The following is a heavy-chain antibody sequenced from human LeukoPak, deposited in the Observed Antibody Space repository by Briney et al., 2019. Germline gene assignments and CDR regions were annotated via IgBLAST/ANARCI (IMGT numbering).Heavy chain of an antibody. J-gene: IGHJ4*02. Sequence: SQTLSLTCTVSGGSISSGSYYWSWIRQPAGKGLEWIGRIYTSGSTNYNPSLKSRATISVDTSKNQFSLKLSSVTAADTAVYYCARDGSSHYYFDYWGQGTLVTVSS. V-gene: IGHV4-61*02. CDR1: GGSISSGSYY. D-gene: IGHD3-10*01. CDR3: ARDGSSHYYFDY. CDR2: IYTSGST.